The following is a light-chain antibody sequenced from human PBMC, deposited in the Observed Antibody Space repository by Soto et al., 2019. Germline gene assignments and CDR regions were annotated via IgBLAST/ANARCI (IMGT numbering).Light chain of an antibody. Sequence: QSVLTQPPSASGTPGQRVTISCSGDISNIGTNSVHWYQHLPGTAPKLVIYADSQRPSGVPDRFSGSKSGTSASLAISGLQSEDDADYLCAAWDDNMNGPLFGTGTKGTVL. CDR2: ADS. CDR1: ISNIGTNS. V-gene: IGLV1-44*01. J-gene: IGLJ1*01. CDR3: AAWDDNMNGPL.